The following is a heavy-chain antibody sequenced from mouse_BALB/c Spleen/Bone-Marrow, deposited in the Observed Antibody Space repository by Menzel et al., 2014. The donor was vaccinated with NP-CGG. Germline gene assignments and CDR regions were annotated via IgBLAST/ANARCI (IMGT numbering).Heavy chain of an antibody. Sequence: EVQGVESGGGLVKSGGSLKLSCAASGFSFNSYGMSWVRQTPEKRLEWVATISGGGSYTFYPDSVKGRFTISRDNAKNNLYLQLSSLGSEDTALYYCARHAYYDQTEVSFVYWGQGTLVTVS. V-gene: IGHV5-9-2*01. CDR1: GFSFNSYG. CDR3: ARHAYYDQTEVSFVY. CDR2: ISGGGSYT. D-gene: IGHD2-4*01. J-gene: IGHJ3*01.